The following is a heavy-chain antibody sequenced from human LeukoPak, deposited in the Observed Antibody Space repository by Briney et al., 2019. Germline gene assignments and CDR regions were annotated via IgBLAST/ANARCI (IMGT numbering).Heavy chain of an antibody. CDR1: GGSFSGYY. CDR2: INHWGST. CDR3: ARILKGGRSYYGSGSYPPVFDY. D-gene: IGHD3-10*01. Sequence: PSETLSLTCAVYGGSFSGYYWIWTRKPPGKAREGIGEINHWGSTNYNPFLKRRVALSVDTPKNQSSLRLSSVTAADTAVYYCARILKGGRSYYGSGSYPPVFDYWGQGTLVTVSS. J-gene: IGHJ4*02. V-gene: IGHV4-34*01.